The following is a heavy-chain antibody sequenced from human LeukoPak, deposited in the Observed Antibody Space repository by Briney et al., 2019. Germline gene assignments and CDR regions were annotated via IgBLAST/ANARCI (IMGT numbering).Heavy chain of an antibody. CDR2: ILGSSGST. Sequence: GGSLRLSCAASGFTFRSYAMSWVRQAPGKGLEWVSAILGSSGSTYYADSVKGRFTISRDNFKNTLYLQMNTLRAEDTAVYLCAKELGYCSSTSCLDAFDIWGQGTMVTVSS. CDR3: AKELGYCSSTSCLDAFDI. J-gene: IGHJ3*02. V-gene: IGHV3-23*01. D-gene: IGHD2-2*01. CDR1: GFTFRSYA.